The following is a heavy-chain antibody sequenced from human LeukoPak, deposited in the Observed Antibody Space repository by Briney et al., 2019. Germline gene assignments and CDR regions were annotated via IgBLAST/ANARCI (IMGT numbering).Heavy chain of an antibody. D-gene: IGHD3-10*02. Sequence: GGSLRLSCAASGLTFGGYEFNWVRQAPGKGLEWVSYISVGGATTHYADSVKGRFTISRDNAKNSLYLQMNSLRAEDTAVYYCAELGITMIGGVWGKGTTVTISS. CDR3: AELGITMIGGV. CDR2: ISVGGATT. CDR1: GLTFGGYE. J-gene: IGHJ6*04. V-gene: IGHV3-48*03.